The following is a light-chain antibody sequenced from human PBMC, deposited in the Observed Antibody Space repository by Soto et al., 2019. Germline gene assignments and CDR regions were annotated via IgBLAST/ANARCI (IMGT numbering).Light chain of an antibody. CDR1: QGISNS. CDR3: QQYNSYSPT. V-gene: IGKV1-27*01. Sequence: MPMTQSPSAVSASVGDRVTITCRASQGISNSLAWYQQKPGKVPKLLIYAASTLQSGVPSRFSGSGSGADFTLTISSLQPEDVATYYCQQYNSYSPTFGQGTKVDI. J-gene: IGKJ1*01. CDR2: AAS.